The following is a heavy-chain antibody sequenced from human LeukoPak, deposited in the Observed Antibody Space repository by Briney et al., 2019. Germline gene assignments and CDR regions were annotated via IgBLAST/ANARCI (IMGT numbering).Heavy chain of an antibody. Sequence: SETLSLTCTVSGGSISSYYWSWIRQPAGKGLEWIGRIYTSGSTNYNPSLKSRVTISVDKSKNQFSLKLSPVTAADTAVYYCARETSSGYPYYFDYWGQGILVTVSS. CDR2: IYTSGST. V-gene: IGHV4-4*07. CDR3: ARETSSGYPYYFDY. D-gene: IGHD3-22*01. CDR1: GGSISSYY. J-gene: IGHJ4*02.